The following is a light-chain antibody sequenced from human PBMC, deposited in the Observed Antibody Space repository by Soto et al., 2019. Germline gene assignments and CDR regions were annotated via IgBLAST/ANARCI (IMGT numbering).Light chain of an antibody. CDR1: QRLLHSNGNNF. J-gene: IGKJ2*01. Sequence: EIVMTQSPPSVTVTPGEPASISCRSSQRLLHSNGNNFLDWYLQKPGQSPQLLIYLGFNRASGVPDRVSGSGAGTDFTLKISRVEAEDVGVYYCMQALQTPYTFGQGTKLEIK. CDR2: LGF. CDR3: MQALQTPYT. V-gene: IGKV2-28*01.